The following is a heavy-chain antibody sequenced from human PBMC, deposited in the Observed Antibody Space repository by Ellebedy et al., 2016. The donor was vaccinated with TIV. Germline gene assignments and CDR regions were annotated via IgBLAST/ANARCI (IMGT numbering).Heavy chain of an antibody. CDR2: TYYRSKWYN. J-gene: IGHJ4*02. V-gene: IGHV6-1*01. D-gene: IGHD1-26*01. CDR1: GDSVPSNRAA. CDR3: ARIVGGSQDY. Sequence: MPSETLSLTCAISGDSVPSNRAAWHWLRQSPSRGLEWLGRTYYRSKWYNEYAVSVKSRIAINPDTSKNHFSLQLNSVTPEDTAVYFCARIVGGSQDYWGQGTLVTVSS.